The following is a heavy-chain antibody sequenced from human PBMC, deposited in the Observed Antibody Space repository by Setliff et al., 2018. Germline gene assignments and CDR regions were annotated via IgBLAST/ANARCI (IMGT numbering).Heavy chain of an antibody. Sequence: GASVKVSCKASDYILTSYGLSWVRQAPGQGLEWMGWISTYNGHTNYAQRFQGRVTMTTDTSTRTAYMELSSLRSDDTAVYYCARGRFYSDSWSEYFHHWGQGTLVTVSS. CDR1: DYILTSYG. J-gene: IGHJ1*01. V-gene: IGHV1-18*01. D-gene: IGHD3-22*01. CDR3: ARGRFYSDSWSEYFHH. CDR2: ISTYNGHT.